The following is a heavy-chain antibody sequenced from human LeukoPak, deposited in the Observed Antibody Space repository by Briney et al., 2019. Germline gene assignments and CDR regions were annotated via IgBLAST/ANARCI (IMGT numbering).Heavy chain of an antibody. V-gene: IGHV4-59*08. J-gene: IGHJ4*02. CDR3: ARQSRGIAVAGLDY. CDR2: IYYNGST. D-gene: IGHD6-19*01. CDR1: RGSISSYY. Sequence: PSETLSLTCTVSRGSISSYYWTWIRQPPGKGLEWIGYIYYNGSTSYNPSLKSRVTISVDASKNQFSLKLTSVTAADTAVYYCARQSRGIAVAGLDYWGQGTLVTVSS.